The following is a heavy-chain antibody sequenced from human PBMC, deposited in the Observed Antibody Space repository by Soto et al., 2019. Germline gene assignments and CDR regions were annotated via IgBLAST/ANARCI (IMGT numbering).Heavy chain of an antibody. Sequence: GASVKVSCKASGYTFTSYYMHWVRQAPGQGLEWMGIINPSGGSTSYAQKFQGRVTMTRDTSTSTVYMELSSLRSEDTAVYYCARGSDNSGWYLETTSAFVYWCQGTLVTVFS. D-gene: IGHD6-19*01. V-gene: IGHV1-46*01. CDR1: GYTFTSYY. CDR2: INPSGGST. CDR3: ARGSDNSGWYLETTSAFVY. J-gene: IGHJ4*02.